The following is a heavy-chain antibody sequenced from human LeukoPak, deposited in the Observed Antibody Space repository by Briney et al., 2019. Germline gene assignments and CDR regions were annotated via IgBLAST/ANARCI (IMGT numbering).Heavy chain of an antibody. CDR2: INPNSGGT. D-gene: IGHD3-22*01. J-gene: IGHJ5*02. Sequence: RASVKVSCKASGYTFTGYYMHWVRQAPGQGLEWMGWINPNSGGTNYAQKFQGRVTMTRDTSISTAYMELSRLRSDDTAVYYCARRIRTVGSSGPNWFGPWGQGTLVTVSS. CDR3: ARRIRTVGSSGPNWFGP. V-gene: IGHV1-2*02. CDR1: GYTFTGYY.